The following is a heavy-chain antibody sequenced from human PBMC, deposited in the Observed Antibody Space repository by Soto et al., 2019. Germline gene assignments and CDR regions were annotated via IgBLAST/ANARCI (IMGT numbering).Heavy chain of an antibody. V-gene: IGHV3-23*01. J-gene: IGHJ4*02. CDR1: GFTFSSYA. CDR2: ISGSGGST. Sequence: GESLKISCAASGFTFSSYAMSWVRQAPGKGLEWVSAISGSGGSTYYADSVKGRFTISRDNSKNTLYLQMNSLRAEDTAVYYCAKDLVATGSGVVYWGQGTLVTVSS. D-gene: IGHD5-12*01. CDR3: AKDLVATGSGVVY.